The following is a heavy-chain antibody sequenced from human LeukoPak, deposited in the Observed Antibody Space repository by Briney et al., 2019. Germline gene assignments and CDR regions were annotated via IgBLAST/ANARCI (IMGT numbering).Heavy chain of an antibody. CDR1: GYTFTGYY. CDR3: ARDGKQLVGYWFDP. D-gene: IGHD6-6*01. Sequence: APVKVSCKASGYTFTGYYMHWVRQAPGQGLDGMGRINPNSGCTNYAQKFQGRVTMTRDTSNSTAYLEMSRLRSDDTAVYYCARDGKQLVGYWFDPWGQGTLVTVSS. CDR2: INPNSGCT. J-gene: IGHJ5*02. V-gene: IGHV1-2*06.